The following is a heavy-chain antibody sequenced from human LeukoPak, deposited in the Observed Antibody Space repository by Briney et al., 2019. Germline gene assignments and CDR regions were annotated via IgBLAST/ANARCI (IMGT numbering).Heavy chain of an antibody. CDR2: IYSGGST. D-gene: IGHD3-10*01. CDR3: ARGYYYGSGSYYYYYMDV. Sequence: GGSLRLSCAASGFTVSSNYMSWVRQAPGKGLEWVSLIYSGGSTYYVDSVKGRFTISRDNSKNTLYLQMNSLRAEDTAVYYCARGYYYGSGSYYYYYMDVWGKGTTVTISS. V-gene: IGHV3-66*01. J-gene: IGHJ6*03. CDR1: GFTVSSNY.